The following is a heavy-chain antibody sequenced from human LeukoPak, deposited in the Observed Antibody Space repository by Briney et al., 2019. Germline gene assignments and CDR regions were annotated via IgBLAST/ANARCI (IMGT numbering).Heavy chain of an antibody. J-gene: IGHJ5*02. Sequence: GGSLRLSCAASGFTFSSYGMSGVRRAPGKGREGGSAISGSGGSTYYADSVKGRFAIARDNSKNTLYLQMNSLRAEDTAVYYCAKEHSRGCWNSWGQGTLVTVSS. V-gene: IGHV3-23*01. CDR3: AKEHSRGCWNS. CDR2: ISGSGGST. D-gene: IGHD6-19*01. CDR1: GFTFSSYG.